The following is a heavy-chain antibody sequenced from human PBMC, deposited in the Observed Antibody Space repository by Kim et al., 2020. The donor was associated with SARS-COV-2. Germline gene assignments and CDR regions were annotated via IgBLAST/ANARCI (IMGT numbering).Heavy chain of an antibody. Sequence: GGSLRLSCAVSGFTLNNYWMHWVRQAPGKGLEWLSRISADGINTVYADSVKGRFTISRDTAKNTVYLQMNSLRAEDTAVYYCASHRSGWLSEYWGQGTRVTVSS. CDR2: ISADGINT. CDR1: GFTLNNYW. D-gene: IGHD6-19*01. V-gene: IGHV3-74*01. CDR3: ASHRSGWLSEY. J-gene: IGHJ4*02.